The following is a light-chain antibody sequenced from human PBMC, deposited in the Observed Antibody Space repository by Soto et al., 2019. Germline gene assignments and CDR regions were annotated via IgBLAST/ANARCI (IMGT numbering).Light chain of an antibody. Sequence: QSALTQPPSASGSPGQSVAISCTGTSXDVGGYNYVSWYQQHPGKAPKLMIYEVNKRPSGVPDRFSGSKSGNTASLTVSGLQAEDEADYYCSSYAGSSNVFGTGTKFTVL. CDR3: SSYAGSSNV. V-gene: IGLV2-8*01. J-gene: IGLJ1*01. CDR2: EVN. CDR1: SXDVGGYNY.